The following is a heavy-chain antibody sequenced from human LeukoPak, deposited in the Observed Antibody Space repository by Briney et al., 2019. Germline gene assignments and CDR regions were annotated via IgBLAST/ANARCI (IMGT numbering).Heavy chain of an antibody. V-gene: IGHV3-21*01. CDR1: GFTFSSYS. CDR3: ARDRSPEYYYDSSGYYPAGFDY. D-gene: IGHD3-22*01. Sequence: GGSLRLSCAASGFTFSSYSMNWVRQAPGKGLEWVSSISSSSSYIYYADSVKGRFTISRDNAKNSLYLPMNRVRAEDTAVYYCARDRSPEYYYDSSGYYPAGFDYWGQGTLVTVSS. CDR2: ISSSSSYI. J-gene: IGHJ4*02.